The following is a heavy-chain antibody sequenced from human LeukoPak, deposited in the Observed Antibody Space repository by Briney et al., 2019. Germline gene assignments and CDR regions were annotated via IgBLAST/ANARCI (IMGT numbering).Heavy chain of an antibody. CDR2: IYSSGRT. CDR1: GGSISSISYY. Sequence: PSETLSLTCSVSGGSISSISYYWGWIRQPPGKGLEWIGNIYSSGRTYNNPSLKSRVIISVDTSKNQFSLKLTSVTAADTAVYYCARQGVVGATGFDYWGQGTLVTVCS. D-gene: IGHD1-26*01. V-gene: IGHV4-39*01. J-gene: IGHJ4*02. CDR3: ARQGVVGATGFDY.